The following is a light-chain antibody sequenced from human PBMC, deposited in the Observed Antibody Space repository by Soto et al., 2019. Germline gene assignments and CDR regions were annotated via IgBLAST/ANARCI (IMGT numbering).Light chain of an antibody. CDR2: DVS. CDR3: SSYTTSSTIV. V-gene: IGLV2-14*01. J-gene: IGLJ1*01. Sequence: QAVVTQPASVSGSPGQSITISCTGTSSDVGGFNFVSWYQQPPGKAPKLMIYDVSHRPSGVSNRFSGSKSGNTASLTISGLQAEDEGDYYCSSYTTSSTIVFGTGTKVTVL. CDR1: SSDVGGFNF.